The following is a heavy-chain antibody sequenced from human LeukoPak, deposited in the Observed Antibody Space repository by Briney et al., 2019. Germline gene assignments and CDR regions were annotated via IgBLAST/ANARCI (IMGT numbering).Heavy chain of an antibody. CDR1: LYTLTRHY. CDR2: INPISGDT. CDR3: ARDMWELPSDYYYDY. J-gene: IGHJ4*02. Sequence: ASVNVSCKPSLYTLTRHYSNGLRQAPGQGLEWMGRINPISGDTKYADKFQGRVIMTRDTSTSTAYMELNGLRSDNTASYYCARDMWELPSDYYYDYWGQGTLVTVSS. V-gene: IGHV1-2*06. D-gene: IGHD1-26*01.